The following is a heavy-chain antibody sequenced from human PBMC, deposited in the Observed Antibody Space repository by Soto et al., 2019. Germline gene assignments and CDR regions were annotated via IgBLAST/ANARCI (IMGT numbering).Heavy chain of an antibody. V-gene: IGHV1-69*13. Sequence: ASVPVSCKATGGTFSSYAIRSVRQAPGQGREWMGGIVPIFGRANYAQKCQGRVTITADESTSTAYMELSSLRSEDRGVYYCACRTIFGVVILYGMDDWGQGTTVTVS. CDR2: IVPIFGRA. CDR1: GGTFSSYA. D-gene: IGHD3-3*01. CDR3: ACRTIFGVVILYGMDD. J-gene: IGHJ6*02.